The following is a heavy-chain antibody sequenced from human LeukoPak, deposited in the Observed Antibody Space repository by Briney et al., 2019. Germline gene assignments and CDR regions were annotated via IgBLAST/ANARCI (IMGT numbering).Heavy chain of an antibody. V-gene: IGHV4-59*08. CDR3: ARGKFPPALYYYYGMDV. CDR1: GGSISSYY. J-gene: IGHJ6*02. CDR2: IYYSGST. Sequence: SETLSLTCTVSGGSISSYYWSWIRQPPGKGLEWIGYIYYSGSTNYNPSLKSRVTISVDTSKNQFSLKLSSVTAADTALYYCARGKFPPALYYYYGMDVWGQGTTVTVSS.